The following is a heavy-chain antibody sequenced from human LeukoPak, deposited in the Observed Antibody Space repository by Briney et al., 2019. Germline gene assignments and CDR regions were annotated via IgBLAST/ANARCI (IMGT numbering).Heavy chain of an antibody. CDR1: GFIVSNNY. CDR3: ARGLWGSGSYDY. J-gene: IGHJ4*02. CDR2: IYSTEST. Sequence: GGSLRLSCAASGFIVSNNYMSWVRQAPGRGLEWVSVIYSTESTNYADSVRGRFIISRDNSKNTLYFQMNSLRAEDTAVYYCARGLWGSGSYDYWGQGTLVTVSS. D-gene: IGHD1-26*01. V-gene: IGHV3-53*01.